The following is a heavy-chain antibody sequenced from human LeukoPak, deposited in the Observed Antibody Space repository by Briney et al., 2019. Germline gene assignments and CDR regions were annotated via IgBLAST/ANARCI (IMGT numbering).Heavy chain of an antibody. CDR2: IYSGGST. CDR1: GFTVSSNY. CDR3: ASGGYSSSWYGPSHYYYYGMDV. V-gene: IGHV3-66*01. Sequence: PGGSLRLSCAASGFTVSSNYMSWVRQAPGKGLEWVSVIYSGGSTYYADSVKGRFTISRDNSKNTLYLQMNSLRAEDTAVYYCASGGYSSSWYGPSHYYYYGMDVWGQGTTVTVSS. D-gene: IGHD6-13*01. J-gene: IGHJ6*02.